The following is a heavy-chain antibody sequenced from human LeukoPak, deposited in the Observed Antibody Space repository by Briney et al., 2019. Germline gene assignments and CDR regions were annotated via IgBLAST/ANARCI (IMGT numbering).Heavy chain of an antibody. Sequence: SETLSLTCAVSGVSIDRSNWWSWVRQPPGKGLEWIGEIFHSGSTHYNPSLKSRVTISVDKSKNQFSLKLTSVSAADTAVHYCAKRGSSEPFFDYWGQGTLVIVSS. J-gene: IGHJ4*02. CDR1: GVSIDRSNW. CDR3: AKRGSSEPFFDY. V-gene: IGHV4-4*02. CDR2: IFHSGST. D-gene: IGHD6-6*01.